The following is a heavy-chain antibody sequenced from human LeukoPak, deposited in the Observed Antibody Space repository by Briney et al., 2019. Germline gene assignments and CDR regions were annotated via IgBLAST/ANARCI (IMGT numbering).Heavy chain of an antibody. CDR1: GYTFTTYD. D-gene: IGHD4-11*01. J-gene: IGHJ3*02. Sequence: ASVKVSCKASGYTFTTYDINWVRQATGQGLEWMGWMNPNSGNSGCAQKLQGRVTITRNTSISTAYMELSSLRSEDTAVYYCARVDYSNAFDIWGQGTMVTVSS. CDR2: MNPNSGNS. CDR3: ARVDYSNAFDI. V-gene: IGHV1-8*03.